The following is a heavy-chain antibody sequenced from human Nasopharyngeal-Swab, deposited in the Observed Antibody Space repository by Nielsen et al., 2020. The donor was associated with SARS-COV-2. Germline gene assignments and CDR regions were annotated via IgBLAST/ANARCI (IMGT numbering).Heavy chain of an antibody. CDR1: GFTFSNAW. J-gene: IGHJ4*02. CDR2: ISSSSSYI. V-gene: IGHV3-21*01. Sequence: GESLKISCAASGFTFSNAWMNWVRQAPGKGLEWVSSISSSSSYIYYADSVKGRFTISRDNAKNSLYLQMNSLRAEDTAVYYCATWELPRGNFDYWGQGTLVTVSS. CDR3: ATWELPRGNFDY. D-gene: IGHD1-26*01.